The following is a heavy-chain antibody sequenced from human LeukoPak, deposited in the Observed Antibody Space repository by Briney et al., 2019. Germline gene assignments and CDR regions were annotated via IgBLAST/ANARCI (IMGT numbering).Heavy chain of an antibody. CDR1: GFTFSSYG. CDR2: IWYDGSNK. Sequence: GGSLRLSCAASGFTFSSYGMQWVRQAPGKGLEWVAVIWYDGSNKYYVYSVKGRFTISRDNSKNTLYLQTNSLRAEDTAVYYCAKGPILRFLEWFLDYWGQGTLVTVSS. J-gene: IGHJ4*02. CDR3: AKGPILRFLEWFLDY. D-gene: IGHD3-3*01. V-gene: IGHV3-33*06.